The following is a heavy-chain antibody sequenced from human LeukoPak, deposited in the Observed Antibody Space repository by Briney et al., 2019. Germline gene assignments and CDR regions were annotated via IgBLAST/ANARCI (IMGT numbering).Heavy chain of an antibody. D-gene: IGHD6-6*01. CDR2: ISSSGSTI. V-gene: IGHV3-48*03. CDR1: GFTFNTYE. J-gene: IGHJ4*02. CDR3: AREGEYSSSSVDY. Sequence: GGSLRLSCAASGFTFNTYEMNWVRQAPGKGLEWVSYISSSGSTIYYADSVKGRYTISRDNAKNSLYLRMNSLRAEDTAVYYCAREGEYSSSSVDYWGQGTLVTVS.